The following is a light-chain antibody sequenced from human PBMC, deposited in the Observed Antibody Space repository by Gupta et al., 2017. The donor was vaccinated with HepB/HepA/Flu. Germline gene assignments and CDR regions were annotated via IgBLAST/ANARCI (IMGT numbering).Light chain of an antibody. CDR2: DAS. Sequence: DIQMTQSPSSLSASIGDRVTITCQASQAITNYLSWYQQKPGKAPKLLIYDASNLETGVPPRFSGSGSGTDFTFTISSLQPEDIATYYCQQYNRFPLTFGPGTKVDF. CDR1: QAITNY. V-gene: IGKV1-33*01. CDR3: QQYNRFPLT. J-gene: IGKJ3*01.